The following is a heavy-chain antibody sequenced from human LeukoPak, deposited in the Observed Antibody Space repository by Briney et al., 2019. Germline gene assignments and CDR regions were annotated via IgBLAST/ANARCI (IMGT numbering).Heavy chain of an antibody. CDR1: GFTFSSYS. CDR2: ISSRSRAI. CDR3: ARDPTRYASTTVVASNFDY. V-gene: IGHV3-48*02. Sequence: AGTLTLSCATSGFTFSSYSMSWVRHAPAPGLELISYISSRSRAIYYADSVKGRFTISRDNAKNSLYLQMNSLRDEDTAVYYCARDPTRYASTTVVASNFDYWGQGTLVTVSS. D-gene: IGHD4-23*01. J-gene: IGHJ4*02.